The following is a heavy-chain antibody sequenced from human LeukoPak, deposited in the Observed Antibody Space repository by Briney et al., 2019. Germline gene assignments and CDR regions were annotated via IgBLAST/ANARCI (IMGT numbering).Heavy chain of an antibody. V-gene: IGHV3-23*01. CDR2: ISGSGGST. Sequence: GGSLRLSCAASGFTFSNYWMTWVRQAPGKGLEWVSAISGSGGSTYYADSVKGLFTISRDNSKNTLYLQMNSLRAEDTAVYYCAKDSEYYYGSGSSYYWGQGTLVTVSS. D-gene: IGHD3-10*01. CDR3: AKDSEYYYGSGSSYY. CDR1: GFTFSNYW. J-gene: IGHJ4*02.